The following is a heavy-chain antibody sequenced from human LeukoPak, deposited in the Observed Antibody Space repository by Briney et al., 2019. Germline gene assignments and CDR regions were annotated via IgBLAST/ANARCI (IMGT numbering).Heavy chain of an antibody. D-gene: IGHD3-22*01. CDR3: ARDGYYYDREVGAFDI. V-gene: IGHV4-61*02. J-gene: IGHJ3*02. Sequence: SETLSLTCTVSGGSISSGSYYWSWIRQPAGKGLEWIGRIYTSGSTNYNPSLKSRVTISVDTSKNQFSLKLSSVTAADTAVYYCARDGYYYDREVGAFDIWGQGIMVTVSS. CDR2: IYTSGST. CDR1: GGSISSGSYY.